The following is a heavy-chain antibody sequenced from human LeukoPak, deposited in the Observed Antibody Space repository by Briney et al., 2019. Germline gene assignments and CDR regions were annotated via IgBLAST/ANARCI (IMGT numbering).Heavy chain of an antibody. CDR1: GFTFSSYW. J-gene: IGHJ4*02. D-gene: IGHD3-3*01. V-gene: IGHV3-7*03. CDR3: ARVGDYDFWSGPHDFDY. Sequence: HPGGSLRLSCAASGFTFSSYWMSWVRRAPGKGLEWVANIKQDGSEKYYVDSVKGRFTISRDNAKNSLYLQMNSLRAEDTAVYYCARVGDYDFWSGPHDFDYWGQGTLVTVSS. CDR2: IKQDGSEK.